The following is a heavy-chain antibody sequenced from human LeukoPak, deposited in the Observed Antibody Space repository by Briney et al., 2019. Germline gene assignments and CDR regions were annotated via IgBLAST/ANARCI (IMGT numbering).Heavy chain of an antibody. CDR1: GGSISSGGYY. CDR2: IYYSGST. Sequence: PSETLSLTCTVSGGSISSGGYYWSWIRQHPGKGLEWIGYIYYSGSTYYNPSLKSRVTISVDTSKNQFSPKLSSVTAADTAVYYCARSPRSNYHFDYWGQGTLVTVSS. V-gene: IGHV4-31*03. J-gene: IGHJ4*02. D-gene: IGHD1-7*01. CDR3: ARSPRSNYHFDY.